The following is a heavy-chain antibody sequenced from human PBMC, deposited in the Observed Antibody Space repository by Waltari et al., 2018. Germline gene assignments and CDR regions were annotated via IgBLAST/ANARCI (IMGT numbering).Heavy chain of an antibody. D-gene: IGHD6-6*01. J-gene: IGHJ4*02. V-gene: IGHV3-23*01. CDR3: AKLLSIAARPGDY. CDR2: ISGSGGST. Sequence: EVQLLESGGGLVQPGGSLRLSCAASGFTFSSYAMSWVRQAPGKGLEWVSAISGSGGSTDYADSVKGRVTISRDNSKNTLYLQMNSLRAEDTAVYYCAKLLSIAARPGDYWGQGTLVTVSS. CDR1: GFTFSSYA.